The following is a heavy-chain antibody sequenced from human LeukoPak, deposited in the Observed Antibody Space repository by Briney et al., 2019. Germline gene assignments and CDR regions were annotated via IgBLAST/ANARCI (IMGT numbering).Heavy chain of an antibody. CDR1: GGTFSSYA. Sequence: SVKVSCKASGGTFSSYAISWVRQAPGQGLEWMGGIIPIFGTVNSAPKFQGRVTVTADKSTSTAYMELSSLRSEDTAVYYCATSVAGTARSYYYYYMDVWGKGTTVTVSS. V-gene: IGHV1-69*06. D-gene: IGHD6-19*01. J-gene: IGHJ6*03. CDR3: ATSVAGTARSYYYYYMDV. CDR2: IIPIFGTV.